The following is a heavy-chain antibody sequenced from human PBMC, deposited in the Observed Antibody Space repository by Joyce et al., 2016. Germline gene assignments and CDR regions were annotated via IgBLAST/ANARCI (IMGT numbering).Heavy chain of an antibody. CDR1: GFTFSSYA. V-gene: IGHV3-23*01. Sequence: EVQLLESGGGLVQPGGSLRLSCAASGFTFSSYAMSGVRQTPDKGLEWVSAIGGGGGRTYHADAVKGRFTISRDDSKSTLFLQMSRLRAEDTAIYYCARVPGRYYYYYGVDVWGQGTTVTVSS. CDR3: ARVPGRYYYYYGVDV. J-gene: IGHJ6*02. CDR2: IGGGGGRT.